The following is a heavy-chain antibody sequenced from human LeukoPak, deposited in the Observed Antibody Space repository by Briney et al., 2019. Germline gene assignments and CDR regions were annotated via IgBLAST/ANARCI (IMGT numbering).Heavy chain of an antibody. V-gene: IGHV3-48*03. J-gene: IGHJ4*02. CDR3: ALLAVASDFDY. CDR1: GFMFRSFE. Sequence: GRSLRLSCAASGFMFRSFEMYWVRQAPGKGLEWVAYISSGASTMYYADSVKGRFTISRDDAKNSLFLQMNSLRAEDTAIYYCALLAVASDFDYWGQGTLVTVYS. D-gene: IGHD6-19*01. CDR2: ISSGASTM.